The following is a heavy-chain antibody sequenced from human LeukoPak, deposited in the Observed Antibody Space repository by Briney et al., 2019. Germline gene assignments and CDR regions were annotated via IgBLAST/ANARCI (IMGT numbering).Heavy chain of an antibody. Sequence: GGSLRLSCAASGFAFSTFTMNWLRQAPRKGLEWVSSITSSGTNIYYTDSLKGRFTISRDSAKNSLHLQLNSLRAEDTAVYYCARDLDYFDYWGQGTLVTVSS. CDR2: ITSSGTNI. CDR1: GFAFSTFT. CDR3: ARDLDYFDY. V-gene: IGHV3-21*01. J-gene: IGHJ4*02.